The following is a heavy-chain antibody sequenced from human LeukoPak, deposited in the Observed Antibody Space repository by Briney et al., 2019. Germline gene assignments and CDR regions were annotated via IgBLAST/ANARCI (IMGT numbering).Heavy chain of an antibody. V-gene: IGHV5-51*01. CDR1: GYSFTSYW. CDR2: TYPGDSDT. CDR3: ARRRGVQLWLRGAFDI. Sequence: GESLKISCKGSGYSFTSYWIGWVRQMPGKGLEWMGITYPGDSDTRYSPSFQGQVTISADKSISTAYLQWSSLKASDTAMYYCARRRGVQLWLRGAFDIWGQGTMVTVSS. J-gene: IGHJ3*02. D-gene: IGHD5-18*01.